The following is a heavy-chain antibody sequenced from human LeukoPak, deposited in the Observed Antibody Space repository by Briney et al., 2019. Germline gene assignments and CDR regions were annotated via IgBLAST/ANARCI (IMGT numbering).Heavy chain of an antibody. J-gene: IGHJ3*02. V-gene: IGHV1-2*02. CDR2: INPKSGDT. Sequence: ASVKVSCKASGYTFTDYYIHWVRQAPGEGLEWMGWINPKSGDTKYAQKFQVRVTMTRDTSISTAFMELSSLRSDDTAVYYCARETVLTMGSDAFDIRGQGTMVTVSS. CDR1: GYTFTDYY. D-gene: IGHD3-10*01. CDR3: ARETVLTMGSDAFDI.